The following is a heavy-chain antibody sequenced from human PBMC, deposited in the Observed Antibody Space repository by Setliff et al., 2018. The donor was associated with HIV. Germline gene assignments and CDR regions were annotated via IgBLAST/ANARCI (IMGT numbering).Heavy chain of an antibody. CDR1: GGSISSSPYY. CDR2: IYCSGST. D-gene: IGHD4-17*01. Sequence: SETLSLTCTVSGGSISSSPYYWGWIRQPPGKGLEWIGSIYCSGSTFYNPSLKSRVSISVDTSKNQFSLRLNSVTAADTAVYYCAREQTTETTMGFAFDIWAKGQWSP. CDR3: AREQTTETTMGFAFDI. V-gene: IGHV4-39*07. J-gene: IGHJ3*02.